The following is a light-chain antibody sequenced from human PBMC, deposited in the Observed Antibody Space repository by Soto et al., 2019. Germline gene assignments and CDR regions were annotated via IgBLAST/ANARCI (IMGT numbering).Light chain of an antibody. CDR1: QSVPTNY. J-gene: IGKJ4*01. V-gene: IGKV3-20*01. CDR2: GAS. Sequence: EIVLTQSPGTLSLSPGDTATLSCMASQSVPTNYLAWYQQKPGQAPSLLIYGASRRATGIPDRFSGSGSGTDFTLTIRLEPEDFAVYYCQQYGGSPLTFGGGTKVEI. CDR3: QQYGGSPLT.